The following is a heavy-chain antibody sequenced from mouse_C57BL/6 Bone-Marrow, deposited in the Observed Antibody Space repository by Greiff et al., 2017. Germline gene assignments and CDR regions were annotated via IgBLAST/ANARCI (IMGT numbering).Heavy chain of an antibody. V-gene: IGHV1-39*01. CDR3: ARWGDYDGRGYYFDY. CDR1: GYSFTDYN. J-gene: IGHJ2*01. CDR2: INPNYGTT. Sequence: VQLKQSGPELVKPGASVKISCKASGYSFTDYNMNWVKQSNGKSLEWIGVINPNYGTTSYNQKFKGKATLTVDQSSSPAYMQLNSLTSEDSAVYYCARWGDYDGRGYYFDYWGQGTTLTVSS. D-gene: IGHD2-4*01.